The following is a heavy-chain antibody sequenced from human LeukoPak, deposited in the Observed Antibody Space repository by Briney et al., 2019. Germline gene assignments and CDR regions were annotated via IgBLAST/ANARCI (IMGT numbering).Heavy chain of an antibody. J-gene: IGHJ6*02. CDR2: INPNSGDT. D-gene: IGHD3-10*01. V-gene: IGHV1-2*04. CDR3: AITYYSGSATFYYYYNMDV. CDR1: GYTFIDYY. Sequence: ASVKVSCKTSGYTFIDYYVQWVRQAPGQGLEWMGWINPNSGDTNYAQKFQGWVTMTRDTSISTAYMELSRLRSDDTAVYYCAITYYSGSATFYYYYNMDVWGQGTTVTVSS.